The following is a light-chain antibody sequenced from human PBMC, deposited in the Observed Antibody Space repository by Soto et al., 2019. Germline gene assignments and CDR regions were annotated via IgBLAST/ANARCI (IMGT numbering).Light chain of an antibody. CDR3: QQYSSSPRT. CDR2: DAS. Sequence: EIGVTQSPAALPLSTGDTATLSCRASQSVINYLGWYQQKPGQAPRLLIYDASNRATGVPARFSGSGSGTDFSLTISRLEPEDFAVYHCQQYSSSPRTFGQGTRLEIK. J-gene: IGKJ5*01. CDR1: QSVINY. V-gene: IGKV3-20*01.